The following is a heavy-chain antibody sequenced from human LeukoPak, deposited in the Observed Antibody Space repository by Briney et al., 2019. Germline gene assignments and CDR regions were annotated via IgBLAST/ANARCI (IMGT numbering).Heavy chain of an antibody. D-gene: IGHD3-22*01. V-gene: IGHV3-30*02. CDR3: AKEVSIVVVIDY. CDR2: IRYDGSNK. CDR1: GFTFSSYG. Sequence: GGSLRLSCAASGFTFSSYGMHWVRQAPGKGLEWVAFIRYDGSNKYYADSVKGRFTISRDNSKNTLYLQMNSLRAEDTAVYYCAKEVSIVVVIDYWGQGTLVTVSS. J-gene: IGHJ4*02.